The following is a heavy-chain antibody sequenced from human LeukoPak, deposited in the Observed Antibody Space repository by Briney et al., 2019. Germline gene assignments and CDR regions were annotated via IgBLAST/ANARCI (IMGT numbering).Heavy chain of an antibody. D-gene: IGHD4-23*01. CDR3: ARGPQDYGGHSDYNDAFDI. V-gene: IGHV4-61*02. J-gene: IGHJ3*02. Sequence: SETLSLTCTVSGGSISSGSHYWSWIRQPAGKGLEWIGRIYTSGSTNYNPSLKSRVTMSVDTSKNQFSLKLSSVTAADTAVYCCARGPQDYGGHSDYNDAFDIWGQGTMVTVSS. CDR2: IYTSGST. CDR1: GGSISSGSHY.